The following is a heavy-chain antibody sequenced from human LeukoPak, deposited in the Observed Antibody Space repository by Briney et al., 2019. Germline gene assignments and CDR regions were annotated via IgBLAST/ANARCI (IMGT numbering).Heavy chain of an antibody. CDR3: ARDDSSSSGPLS. D-gene: IGHD6-6*01. Sequence: PGGSLRLSCAASGFTFSSYWLHWVRQAPGKGLVWVSRINSDASSTSYADSVKGRFTISRDNAKNTLYLQMNSLRAEDTAVYYCARDDSSSSGPLSWGQGTLVTVSS. J-gene: IGHJ5*02. CDR2: INSDASST. CDR1: GFTFSSYW. V-gene: IGHV3-74*01.